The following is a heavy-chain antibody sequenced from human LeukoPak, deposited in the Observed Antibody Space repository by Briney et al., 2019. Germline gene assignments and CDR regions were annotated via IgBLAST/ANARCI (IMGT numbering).Heavy chain of an antibody. CDR2: ISYDGSNT. CDR1: GFTFSNYA. V-gene: IGHV3-30*04. Sequence: GRSLRLSCAASGFTFSNYAMHWVRQAPGKGLEWVAIISYDGSNTYYADSVKGRFTISRDNSKNTLSLQMNSLRVEDTALYYCARVVRTRWLQLTIAYWGQGTLVTVSS. D-gene: IGHD5-24*01. CDR3: ARVVRTRWLQLTIAY. J-gene: IGHJ4*02.